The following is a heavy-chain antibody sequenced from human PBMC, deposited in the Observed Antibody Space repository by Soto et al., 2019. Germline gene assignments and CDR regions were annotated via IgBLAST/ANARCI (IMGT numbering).Heavy chain of an antibody. CDR1: GLTFSTTW. CDR2: INKDGSAT. D-gene: IGHD7-27*01. Sequence: EVQLVESGGGLVQPGGSLRLSCAVSGLTFSTTWMTWVRQAPGKGLEWLASINKDGSATYYVDSVKGRFTISRDNAKNSLYLQLSSLRAEDSATYYFARDRGPNTVDYWGQGTLVTVSS. J-gene: IGHJ4*02. CDR3: ARDRGPNTVDY. V-gene: IGHV3-7*03.